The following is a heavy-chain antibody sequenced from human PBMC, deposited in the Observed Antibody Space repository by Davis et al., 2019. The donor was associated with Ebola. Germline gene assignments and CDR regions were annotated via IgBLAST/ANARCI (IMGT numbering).Heavy chain of an antibody. CDR1: GFTFSNNG. CDR2: IRFDGRNK. CDR3: AGGSGWSIDY. J-gene: IGHJ4*02. D-gene: IGHD6-19*01. Sequence: GESLKISCAASGFTFSNNGMHWVRQAPGKGLEWVAFIRFDGRNKYYADSVQGRFTISRDNSKNTLSLQMNSLRAEDTAVYYCAGGSGWSIDYWGQGTLVTVSS. V-gene: IGHV3-30*02.